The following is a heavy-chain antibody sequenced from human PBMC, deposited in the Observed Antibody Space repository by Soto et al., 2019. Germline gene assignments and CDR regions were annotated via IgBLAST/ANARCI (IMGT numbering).Heavy chain of an antibody. CDR3: ARAFMRGDLEYSSSWCWHGMDV. J-gene: IGHJ6*02. D-gene: IGHD6-13*01. V-gene: IGHV4-4*02. CDR1: GGSISSSNW. Sequence: QVQLQESGPGLVKPSGTLSLTCAVSGGSISSSNWWSWVRQPPGKGLEWIGEIYHSGSTNYNPSLKSRVTISVDKSKDQCSLNLSSGTAADTAVYYCARAFMRGDLEYSSSWCWHGMDVWGQGTTVTVSS. CDR2: IYHSGST.